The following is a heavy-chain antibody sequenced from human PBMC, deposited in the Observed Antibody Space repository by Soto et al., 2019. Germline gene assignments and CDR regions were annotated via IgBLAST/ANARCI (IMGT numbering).Heavy chain of an antibody. CDR1: GGSINNYY. CDR2: MYDSGYT. D-gene: IGHD1-1*01. V-gene: IGHV4-59*08. Sequence: QVQLQESGPGLVKPSETLSLTCTVSGGSINNYYWNWIRQPPGRGLEWIAYMYDSGYTTYNPPLKSRVTISLDTSKNQFSLKLSSVTAADTAVYYCARLGPLTTIAAFDIWGQGTMVTVSS. J-gene: IGHJ3*02. CDR3: ARLGPLTTIAAFDI.